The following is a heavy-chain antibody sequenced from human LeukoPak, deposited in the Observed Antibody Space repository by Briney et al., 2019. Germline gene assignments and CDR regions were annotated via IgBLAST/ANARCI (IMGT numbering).Heavy chain of an antibody. Sequence: ASVKVSCKASGFTFTNYHIHWVRQAPGQGLEWMGIITPSDGATSYAQKFQGRVTITADKSTSTAYMELSSLRSEDTAVYYCARLMTTVTTVPHWGQGTLVTVSS. D-gene: IGHD4-17*01. V-gene: IGHV1-46*01. CDR2: ITPSDGAT. CDR1: GFTFTNYH. J-gene: IGHJ4*02. CDR3: ARLMTTVTTVPH.